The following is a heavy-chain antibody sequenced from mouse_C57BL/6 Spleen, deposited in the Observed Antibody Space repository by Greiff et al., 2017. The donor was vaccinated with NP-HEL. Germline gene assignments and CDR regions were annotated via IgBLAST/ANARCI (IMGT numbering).Heavy chain of an antibody. CDR3: ARETSMDY. CDR2: INPSTGGT. CDR1: GYSFTGYY. J-gene: IGHJ4*01. Sequence: VHVKQSGPELVKPGASVKISCKASGYSFTGYYMNWVKQSPEKSLEWIGEINPSTGGTTYNQKFKAKATLTVDKSSSTAYMQLKSLTSEDSAVYYCARETSMDYWGQGTSVTVSS. V-gene: IGHV1-42*01.